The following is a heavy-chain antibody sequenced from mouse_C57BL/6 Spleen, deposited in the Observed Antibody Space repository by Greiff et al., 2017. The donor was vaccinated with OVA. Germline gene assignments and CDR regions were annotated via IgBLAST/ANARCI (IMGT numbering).Heavy chain of an antibody. J-gene: IGHJ3*01. Sequence: EVHLVESGGGLVKPGGSLKLSCAASGFTFSSYAMSWVRQTPEKRLEWVATISDGGSYTYYPDNVKGRFTISRDNAKNNLYLQMSHLKSEDTAMYYCAREEDYGPFAYWGQGTLVTVSA. CDR2: ISDGGSYT. CDR1: GFTFSSYA. V-gene: IGHV5-4*01. D-gene: IGHD1-1*01. CDR3: AREEDYGPFAY.